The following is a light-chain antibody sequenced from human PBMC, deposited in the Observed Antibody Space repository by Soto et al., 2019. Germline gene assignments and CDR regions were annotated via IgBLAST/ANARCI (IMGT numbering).Light chain of an antibody. V-gene: IGKV1-8*01. CDR2: AAS. CDR3: QQYHRYPMYT. Sequence: AIRMTQSPSSLSASTGDRVTITCRASQGISSYLAWYQQKPGKAPKLLIYAASTLQSGVPSRFSGSGSGTDFTLTISCLQSEDFATYYCQQYHRYPMYTFGQGTKPEIK. CDR1: QGISSY. J-gene: IGKJ2*01.